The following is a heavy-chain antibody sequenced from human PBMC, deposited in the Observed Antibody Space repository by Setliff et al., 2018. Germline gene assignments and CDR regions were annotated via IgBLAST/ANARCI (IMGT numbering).Heavy chain of an antibody. J-gene: IGHJ6*03. CDR3: AREVVVVKSAINYYYYMDV. CDR1: GGTFRSYG. D-gene: IGHD2-2*01. Sequence: SVKVSCKASGGTFRSYGISWVRQAPGQGLEWMGGIIPNFGTASYAQKFQGRVTITTDESTNTAYMELSSLRSDDTAVFYCAREVVVVKSAINYYYYMDVWGKGTTVTVSS. V-gene: IGHV1-69*05. CDR2: IIPNFGTA.